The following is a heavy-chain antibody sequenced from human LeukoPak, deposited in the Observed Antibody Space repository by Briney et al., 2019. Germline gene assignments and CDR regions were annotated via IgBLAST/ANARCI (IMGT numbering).Heavy chain of an antibody. D-gene: IGHD2-21*02. V-gene: IGHV3-7*04. CDR3: ARGGLYGDYYFDY. J-gene: IGHJ4*02. CDR2: TKHDGSER. Sequence: PGGSLRLSCAASGFTVSSTYMNWVRQAPGKGLEWVANTKHDGSERYYVDSVKGRFTISRDNVKNSLFLQMDSLRAEDTAVYYCARGGLYGDYYFDYWGQGTLVTVTS. CDR1: GFTVSSTY.